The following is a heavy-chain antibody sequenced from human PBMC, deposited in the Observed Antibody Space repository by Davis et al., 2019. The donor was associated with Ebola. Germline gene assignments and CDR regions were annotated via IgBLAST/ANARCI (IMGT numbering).Heavy chain of an antibody. J-gene: IGHJ4*02. Sequence: GESLKISCAASGFNFDNSAMSWVRQAPGGGPVWVSSIPTGGITYYADSVKGRFTLSRDNSKNTLYLQMNSLRVADTAVYYCARDYGDYARATFDYWGQGTLVTVSS. CDR2: IPTGGIT. V-gene: IGHV3-23*01. D-gene: IGHD4-17*01. CDR1: GFNFDNSA. CDR3: ARDYGDYARATFDY.